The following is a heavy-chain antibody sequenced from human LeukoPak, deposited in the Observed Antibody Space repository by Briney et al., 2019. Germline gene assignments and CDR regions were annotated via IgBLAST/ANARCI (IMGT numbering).Heavy chain of an antibody. Sequence: GGSLRLSCAASGFSLSTYWMSWVRQAPGKGLEWVSSISSSGRTIYYADSVKGRFTISNENAKKSLYLQMNSLRAEDTAVYYCARARRPKWERDGYTSKESAFDIWGQGTMVTVS. V-gene: IGHV3-48*04. CDR2: ISSSGRTI. CDR1: GFSLSTYW. D-gene: IGHD5-24*01. CDR3: ARARRPKWERDGYTSKESAFDI. J-gene: IGHJ3*02.